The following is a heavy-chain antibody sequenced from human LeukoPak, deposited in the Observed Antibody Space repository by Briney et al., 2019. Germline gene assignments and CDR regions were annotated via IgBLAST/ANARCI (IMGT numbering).Heavy chain of an antibody. CDR2: VRFDGNNK. CDR1: RFKFSSFG. J-gene: IGHJ3*02. Sequence: GGSLRLSCAASRFKFSSFGMHWVRQAPGKGLDWVASVRFDGNNKYYSDSVKGRFTISRDNSKNTLFLQMDSLRPEDTSIYYCAKVRLLLSSWDDVFESWGQGTMVTVSS. D-gene: IGHD6-13*01. V-gene: IGHV3-30*02. CDR3: AKVRLLLSSWDDVFES.